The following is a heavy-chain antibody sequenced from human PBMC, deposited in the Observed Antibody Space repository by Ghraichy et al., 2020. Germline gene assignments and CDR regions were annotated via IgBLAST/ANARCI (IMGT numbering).Heavy chain of an antibody. CDR3: AKRYSSSWRIFDAFDI. CDR2: ISGSGGST. CDR1: GFTFSSYA. J-gene: IGHJ3*02. V-gene: IGHV3-23*01. Sequence: LSLTCAASGFTFSSYAMSWVRQAPGKGLEWVSAISGSGGSTYYADSVKGRFTISRDNSKNTLYLQMNSLRAEDTAVYYCAKRYSSSWRIFDAFDIWGQGTMVTVSS. D-gene: IGHD6-13*01.